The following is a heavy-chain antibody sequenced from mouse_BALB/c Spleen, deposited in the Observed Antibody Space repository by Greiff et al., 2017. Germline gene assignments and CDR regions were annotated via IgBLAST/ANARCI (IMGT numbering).Heavy chain of an antibody. CDR1: GFTFSSFG. V-gene: IGHV5-17*02. CDR3: ARSGDGYWYFDV. J-gene: IGHJ1*01. D-gene: IGHD3-1*01. Sequence: EVHLVESGGGLVQPGGSRKLSCAASGFTFSSFGMHWVRQAPEKGLEWVAYISSGSSTIYYADTVKGRFTISRDNPKNTLFLQMTSLRSEDTAMYYCARSGDGYWYFDVWGEGTTVTVSS. CDR2: ISSGSSTI.